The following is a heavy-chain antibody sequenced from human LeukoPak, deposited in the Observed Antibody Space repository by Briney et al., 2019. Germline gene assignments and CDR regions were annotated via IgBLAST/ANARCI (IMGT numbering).Heavy chain of an antibody. CDR3: ARVGWGSNYYYYYMDV. Sequence: SVKVSCKASGGTFGSYAISWVRQAPGQGLEWMERIIPIFGTANYAQKFQGRVTITTDESTSTAYMELSSLRSEDTAVNYCARVGWGSNYYYYYMDVWGKGTTVTVSS. J-gene: IGHJ6*03. CDR1: GGTFGSYA. CDR2: IIPIFGTA. V-gene: IGHV1-69*05. D-gene: IGHD2-21*01.